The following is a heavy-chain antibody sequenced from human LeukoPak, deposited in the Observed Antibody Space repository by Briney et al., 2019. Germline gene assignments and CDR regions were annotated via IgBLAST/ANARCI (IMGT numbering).Heavy chain of an antibody. Sequence: SETLSLTCTVSGGSISSYYWSWIRQPPGKGLEWIGYIYYSGSTNYNPSLKSRVTISVDTSKNQFSLKLSSVTAADTAVYYCAGGGGWLQSCWGQGTLVTVSS. CDR3: AGGGGWLQSC. D-gene: IGHD5-24*01. V-gene: IGHV4-59*01. J-gene: IGHJ4*02. CDR2: IYYSGST. CDR1: GGSISSYY.